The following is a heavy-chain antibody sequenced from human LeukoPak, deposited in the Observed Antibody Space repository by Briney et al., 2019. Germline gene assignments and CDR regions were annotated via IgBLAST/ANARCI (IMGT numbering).Heavy chain of an antibody. D-gene: IGHD3-9*01. Sequence: GGSLRLSCAASGFTFSSYWMSWVRQAPGKGLEWVANIKQDGSEKYYVDSVKGRFTISRDNAKNSLYLQMNSLRAEDTAVYYCAKRAGAQARYFDWLSGREFDYWGQGTLVTVSS. V-gene: IGHV3-7*05. CDR2: IKQDGSEK. CDR1: GFTFSSYW. J-gene: IGHJ4*02. CDR3: AKRAGAQARYFDWLSGREFDY.